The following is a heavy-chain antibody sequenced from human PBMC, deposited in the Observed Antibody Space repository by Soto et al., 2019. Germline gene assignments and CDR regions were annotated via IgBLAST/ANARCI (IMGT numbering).Heavy chain of an antibody. CDR1: GFTVSTYG. D-gene: IGHD2-8*02. Sequence: QVQLVESGGGVVQPGRSLRLSCAVSGFTVSTYGMHWVRQAPGKGLEWVAVISRDGGTKYYADSVKGRFTISRDNSRNTLFVEMNSLSGDDVAVYYCTGEVASGYWGQGTLVTVSS. V-gene: IGHV3-30*03. CDR2: ISRDGGTK. J-gene: IGHJ4*02. CDR3: TGEVASGY.